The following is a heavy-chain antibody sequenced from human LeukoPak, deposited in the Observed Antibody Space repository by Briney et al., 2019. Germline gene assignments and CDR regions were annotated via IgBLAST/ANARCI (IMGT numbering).Heavy chain of an antibody. J-gene: IGHJ4*02. V-gene: IGHV4-39*07. CDR2: IYYSGST. D-gene: IGHD1-26*01. Sequence: SETLSLTCTVSGGSITSTLYYWGWFRQSSGKGLEWIGSIYYSGSTNYNPSLNGRVTMSLDGSRNQLSLTLTSVTAADTAIYYCSRESGAFCPFGYWGQGTLVIVPP. CDR1: GGSITSTLYY. CDR3: SRESGAFCPFGY.